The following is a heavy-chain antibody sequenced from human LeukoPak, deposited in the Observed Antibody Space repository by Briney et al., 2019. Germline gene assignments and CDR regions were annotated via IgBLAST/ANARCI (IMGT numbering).Heavy chain of an antibody. J-gene: IGHJ4*02. CDR1: GYXFTTYW. CDR2: IYPGDSDT. V-gene: IGHV5-51*01. D-gene: IGHD5-12*01. CDR3: ARGGYSGYGFDY. Sequence: GESLKISCNGSGYXFTTYWIGWVRLMPGKGLELMGIIYPGDSDTRYSPSFQGQDTISADKSISSAYLQWSSLKASDTAMYYCARGGYSGYGFDYWGQGTQVTVSS.